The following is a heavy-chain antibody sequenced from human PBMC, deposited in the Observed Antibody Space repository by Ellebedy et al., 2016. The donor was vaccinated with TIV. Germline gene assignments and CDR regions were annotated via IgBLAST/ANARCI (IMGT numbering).Heavy chain of an antibody. Sequence: SETLSLTCSVSGGSISSSTYYWGWIRQPPGKGLEWIGSIYYSGNTYYNPSLKSRVTISVDPSKNQFSLKLSSVTAADTAVYYCARGEPPYYYDSSGYFGYWGQGTLVTVSS. D-gene: IGHD3-22*01. V-gene: IGHV4-39*07. CDR2: IYYSGNT. J-gene: IGHJ4*02. CDR3: ARGEPPYYYDSSGYFGY. CDR1: GGSISSSTYY.